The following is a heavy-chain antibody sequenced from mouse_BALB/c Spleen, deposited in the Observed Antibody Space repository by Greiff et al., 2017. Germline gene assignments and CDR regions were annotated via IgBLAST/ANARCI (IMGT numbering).Heavy chain of an antibody. Sequence: DVKLQESGGGLVQPGGSRKLSCAASGFTFSSFGMHWVRQAPEKGLEWVAYISSGSSTIYYADTVKGRFTISRDNPKNTLFLQMTSLRSEDTAMYYCARRGTTVGEFDYWGQGTTLTVSS. V-gene: IGHV5-17*02. CDR1: GFTFSSFG. J-gene: IGHJ2*01. D-gene: IGHD1-1*01. CDR2: ISSGSSTI. CDR3: ARRGTTVGEFDY.